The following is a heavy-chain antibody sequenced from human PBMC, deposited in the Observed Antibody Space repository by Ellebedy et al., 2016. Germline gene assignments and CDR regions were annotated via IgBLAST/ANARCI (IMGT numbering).Heavy chain of an antibody. J-gene: IGHJ6*03. D-gene: IGHD2-2*01. Sequence: GGSLRLSXAASGFTFSSYAMSWVRQAPGKGLEWVSAISGSGGSTYYADSVKGRFTISRDNSKNTLYLQMNSLRAEDTAVYYCAKKLGDCSSTSCYTYYYYMDVWGKGTTVTVSS. CDR1: GFTFSSYA. CDR3: AKKLGDCSSTSCYTYYYYMDV. CDR2: ISGSGGST. V-gene: IGHV3-23*01.